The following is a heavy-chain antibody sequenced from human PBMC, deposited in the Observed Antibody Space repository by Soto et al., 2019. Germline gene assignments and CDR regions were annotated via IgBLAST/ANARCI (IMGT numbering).Heavy chain of an antibody. Sequence: PGGSLRLSCAASGFSFGDYAMSWVRQAPGKGLEWFSGISGTGSRTSHADYVRGRFTISRDNVNNTLSLQMDSLRAEDTAVYYCAREGRYTDGYGDYSYGMDVCGQGTTVTVSS. D-gene: IGHD5-18*01. CDR1: GFSFGDYA. J-gene: IGHJ6*02. CDR2: ISGTGSRT. CDR3: AREGRYTDGYGDYSYGMDV. V-gene: IGHV3-23*01.